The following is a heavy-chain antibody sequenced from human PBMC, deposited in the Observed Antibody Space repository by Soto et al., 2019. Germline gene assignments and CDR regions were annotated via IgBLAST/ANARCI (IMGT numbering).Heavy chain of an antibody. V-gene: IGHV3-30*02. Sequence: GGSLRLSCAASGFTFSNYGMHWVRQAPDRGLEWVAVIWSDASKKSYEDSVRGRFTISRDNSKNTLYLQMNSLRAEDTAVYYCAKDTYYHDSSGFYVFDYWGQGTPVTVSS. CDR1: GFTFSNYG. J-gene: IGHJ4*02. CDR2: IWSDASKK. CDR3: AKDTYYHDSSGFYVFDY. D-gene: IGHD3-22*01.